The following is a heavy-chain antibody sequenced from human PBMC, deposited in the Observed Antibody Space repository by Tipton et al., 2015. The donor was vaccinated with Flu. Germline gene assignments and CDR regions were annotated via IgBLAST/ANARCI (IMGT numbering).Heavy chain of an antibody. CDR1: GYTFTGYY. Sequence: QVQLVQSGAEVKKPGASVRVSCKTSGYTFTGYYIHWVRQAPGQGLEWMGWINPDSGHTYYAQRFQGRVTMTRDTSISTVYMDLSRLTSDDTAVYYCARVYDTLVFDFWGQGALVTVSS. J-gene: IGHJ4*02. V-gene: IGHV1-2*02. CDR2: INPDSGHT. CDR3: ARVYDTLVFDF. D-gene: IGHD2-8*01.